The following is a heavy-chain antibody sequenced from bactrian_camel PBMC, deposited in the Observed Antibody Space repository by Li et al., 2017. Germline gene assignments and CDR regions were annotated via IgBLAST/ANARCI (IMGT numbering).Heavy chain of an antibody. CDR2: ITSDGTT. D-gene: IGHD3*01. V-gene: IGHV3S9*01. J-gene: IGHJ6*01. CDR3: ASRGGVYEHYWTLGA. CDR1: GYTYNYC. Sequence: HVQLVESGGGSVRAGGSLRLSCAVSGYTYNYCMAWFRQAPGKGRELVSRITSDGTTTYSDSVKGRFTISRDNAKNTVYLQMNSLKPDDTAVYYCASRGGVYEHYWTLGAWGQGTQVTVS.